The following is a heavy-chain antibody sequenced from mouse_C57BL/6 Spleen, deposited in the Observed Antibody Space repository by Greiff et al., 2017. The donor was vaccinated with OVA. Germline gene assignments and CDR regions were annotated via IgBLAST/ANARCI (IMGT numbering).Heavy chain of an antibody. D-gene: IGHD1-1*01. Sequence: QVQLQQPGAELVMPGASVKLSCKASGYTFTSYWMHWVKQRPGQGLEWIGEIDPSDSYTNYNQKFKGKSTLTVDKSSSTAYMRLSSLTSEDSAVYYCARGGSYEGWFAYWGQGTVVTVSA. V-gene: IGHV1-69*01. CDR1: GYTFTSYW. CDR3: ARGGSYEGWFAY. J-gene: IGHJ3*01. CDR2: IDPSDSYT.